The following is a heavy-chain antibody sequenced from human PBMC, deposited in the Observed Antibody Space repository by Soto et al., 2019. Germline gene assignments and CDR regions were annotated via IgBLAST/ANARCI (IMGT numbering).Heavy chain of an antibody. CDR3: AREGALKPFSS. J-gene: IGHJ5*02. CDR2: ISGTSVYI. V-gene: IGHV3-21*01. Sequence: PGGSLRLSCEASGFAFDVHNMNWVRQAPGKGLEWVSHISGTSVYIHYADSVKGRFTISRDNAKNSVYLQMDSLRVEDTAVYYCAREGALKPFSSWGQGALVTVSS. CDR1: GFAFDVHN.